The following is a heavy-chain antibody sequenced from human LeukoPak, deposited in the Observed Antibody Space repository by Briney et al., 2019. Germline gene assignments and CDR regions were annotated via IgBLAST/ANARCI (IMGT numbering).Heavy chain of an antibody. V-gene: IGHV3-30*18. CDR3: AKFFIGEYVRAFDV. J-gene: IGHJ3*01. D-gene: IGHD3-10*02. Sequence: PGGSLRLSCAASGFTFSSYGMHWVRQAPGKGLEWVAVISYDGSNKYYADSVKGRFTISRDNSKNTLYLQMNSLRAEDTAVYYCAKFFIGEYVRAFDVWGQGTMVTVSS. CDR2: ISYDGSNK. CDR1: GFTFSSYG.